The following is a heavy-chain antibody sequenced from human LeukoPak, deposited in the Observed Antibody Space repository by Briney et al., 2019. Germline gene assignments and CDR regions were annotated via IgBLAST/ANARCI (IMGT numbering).Heavy chain of an antibody. CDR1: GGSFSGYY. D-gene: IGHD3-22*01. V-gene: IGHV4-34*01. CDR2: INHSGST. Sequence: PSETLSLTCAVYGGSFSGYYWSWIRQPPGKGLEWIGEINHSGSTNYNPSLKSRVTISVDTSKNQFSLKLSSVTAADTAVYYCARAYYYDSSGPRLGAFDIWGQGTMVTVSS. J-gene: IGHJ3*02. CDR3: ARAYYYDSSGPRLGAFDI.